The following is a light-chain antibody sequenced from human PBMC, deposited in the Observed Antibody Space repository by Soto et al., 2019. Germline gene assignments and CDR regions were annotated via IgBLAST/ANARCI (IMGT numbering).Light chain of an antibody. Sequence: DIQMTQSPSSLSASVGDRVTITCRASQSISSFLNWYQHKPGKAPELLIYAASTLQSEVPSRFTGSGSGTDFTLTISKLQPEVWATYYCEQTYSTPYTFGQGTKLDIK. V-gene: IGKV1-39*01. CDR1: QSISSF. J-gene: IGKJ2*01. CDR3: EQTYSTPYT. CDR2: AAS.